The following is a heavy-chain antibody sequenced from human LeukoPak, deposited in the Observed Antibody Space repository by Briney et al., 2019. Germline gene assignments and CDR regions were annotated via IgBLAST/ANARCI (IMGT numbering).Heavy chain of an antibody. CDR1: GFTFSGFW. V-gene: IGHV3-7*03. J-gene: IGHJ3*01. D-gene: IGHD6-6*01. CDR3: ARSSYSSSSSV. CDR2: INSDGSEG. Sequence: QSGGSLRLSCAVSGFTFSGFWMSWSRQAPGKGLEWVASINSDGSEGYYADVVKGRFTISRDNAKNSLYLQINSLRAEDTAVYYCARSSYSSSSSVWGQGTMVTVS.